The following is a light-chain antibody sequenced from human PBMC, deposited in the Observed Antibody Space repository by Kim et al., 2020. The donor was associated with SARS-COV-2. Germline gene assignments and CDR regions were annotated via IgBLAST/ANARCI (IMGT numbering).Light chain of an antibody. Sequence: EIVMTQSQATLSVSPGERATLSCRASQSVSSNLAWYQQKPGQAPRLLIYGASTRATGIPARFSGSGSGTEFTLTISSLQSEDFAVYYCQQYNNWPLTFGGGTKVDIK. J-gene: IGKJ4*01. V-gene: IGKV3-15*01. CDR1: QSVSSN. CDR2: GAS. CDR3: QQYNNWPLT.